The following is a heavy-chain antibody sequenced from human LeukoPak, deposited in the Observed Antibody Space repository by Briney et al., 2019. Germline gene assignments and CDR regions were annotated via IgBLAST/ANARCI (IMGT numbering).Heavy chain of an antibody. D-gene: IGHD5-24*01. Sequence: SETLSHTCTVSGGSISSYYWSWIRQPPGKGLEWIGYIYYSGSTNYNPSLKSRVTISVDTSKNQFSLKLSSVTAADTAVYYCAKGPHLKMATIDAFDIWGQGTMVTVSS. V-gene: IGHV4-59*01. CDR3: AKGPHLKMATIDAFDI. J-gene: IGHJ3*02. CDR2: IYYSGST. CDR1: GGSISSYY.